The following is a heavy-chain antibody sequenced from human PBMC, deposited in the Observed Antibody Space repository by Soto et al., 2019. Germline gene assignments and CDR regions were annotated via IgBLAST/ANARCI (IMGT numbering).Heavy chain of an antibody. D-gene: IGHD4-17*01. V-gene: IGHV3-30*18. J-gene: IGHJ6*03. CDR2: ISYDGSNK. CDR3: AKDQQGGDYLLYYYYYYMDV. CDR1: GFTFSSYG. Sequence: GGSLRLSCAASGFTFSSYGMHWVRQAPGKGLEWVAVISYDGSNKYYADSVKGRFTISRDNSKNTLYLQMNSLRVEDTAVYYCAKDQQGGDYLLYYYYYYMDVWGKGTTVTVSS.